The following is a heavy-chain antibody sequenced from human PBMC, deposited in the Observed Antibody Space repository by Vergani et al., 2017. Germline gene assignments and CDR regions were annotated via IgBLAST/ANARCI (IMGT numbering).Heavy chain of an antibody. CDR3: ARERSDSSGYFSFDY. J-gene: IGHJ4*02. CDR1: DGSISTFY. V-gene: IGHV4-59*06. D-gene: IGHD3-22*01. Sequence: QVQLQESGPGLVKPSETLSLTCTVSDGSISTFYWSWIRQHPGKGLEWIGYIYYSGSTYYNPSLKSRVTISVDTSKNQFSLKLSSVTAADTAVYYCARERSDSSGYFSFDYWGQGTLVTVSS. CDR2: IYYSGST.